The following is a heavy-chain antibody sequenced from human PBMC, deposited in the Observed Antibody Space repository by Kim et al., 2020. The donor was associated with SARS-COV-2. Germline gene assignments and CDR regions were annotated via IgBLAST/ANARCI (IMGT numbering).Heavy chain of an antibody. Sequence: GGSLRLSCAASGFTFSSYSMNWVRQAPGKGLEWVASIGSGSSDKYYADSVKGRFTISRDNAKNSLYLQMNSLRAEDTAVYYCATDDKKMVRGVNDAFDIWGQGKLVTVSS. CDR2: IGSGSSDK. CDR3: ATDDKKMVRGVNDAFDI. D-gene: IGHD3-10*01. CDR1: GFTFSSYS. V-gene: IGHV3-21*01. J-gene: IGHJ3*02.